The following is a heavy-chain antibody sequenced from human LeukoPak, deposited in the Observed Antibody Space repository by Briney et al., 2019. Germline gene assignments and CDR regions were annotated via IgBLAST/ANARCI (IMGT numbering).Heavy chain of an antibody. CDR2: IYYNGDT. CDR1: GGSISSSSFY. CDR3: ARETSGSSIDY. J-gene: IGHJ4*02. Sequence: PSETLSLTCTVSGGSISSSSFYWGWIRQPPEKGLEWIGSIYYNGDTFYSPSLKNRVTISIDTSKNQFSLNLRSVTAADTAVYYCARETSGSSIDYWGQGTLVTVSS. D-gene: IGHD1-26*01. V-gene: IGHV4-39*02.